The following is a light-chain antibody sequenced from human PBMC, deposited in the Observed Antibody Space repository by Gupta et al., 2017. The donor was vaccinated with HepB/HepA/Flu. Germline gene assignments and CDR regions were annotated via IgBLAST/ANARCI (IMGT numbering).Light chain of an antibody. CDR2: DVS. CDR3: SSEAGSNNRVV. CDR1: SSDVGGYNY. V-gene: IGLV2-11*01. J-gene: IGLJ2*01. Sequence: SALTQPRSVSGAPAPSVTISFTGTSSDVGGYNYVSWYQQHPGKAPKLMIYDVSKRPSGAPDRFSGSKSGTTASITITGLQAEDEADYYCSSEAGSNNRVVFGGGTKLTVL.